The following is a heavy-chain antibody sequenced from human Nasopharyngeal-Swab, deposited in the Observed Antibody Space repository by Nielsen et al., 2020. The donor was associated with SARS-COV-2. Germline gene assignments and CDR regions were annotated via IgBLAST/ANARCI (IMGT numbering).Heavy chain of an antibody. D-gene: IGHD6-13*01. Sequence: ASVKVSCKASGYTFTSYAMNWVRQAPGQGLEWMGWINTNTGNPTYAQGFTGRFVFSLDTSVSTAYLQISSLRAEDTAVYYCARDSPANRCSNPVDYWGQGTLVTVSS. CDR2: INTNTGNP. J-gene: IGHJ4*02. V-gene: IGHV7-4-1*02. CDR1: GYTFTSYA. CDR3: ARDSPANRCSNPVDY.